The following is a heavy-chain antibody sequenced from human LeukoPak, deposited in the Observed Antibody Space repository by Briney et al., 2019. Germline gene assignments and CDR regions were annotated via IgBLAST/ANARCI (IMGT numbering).Heavy chain of an antibody. CDR1: GYTFTSYY. CDR3: AREMGDYYDSSGYYGSFTFDI. V-gene: IGHV1-46*01. CDR2: INPSGGST. Sequence: ASVKVSCKASGYTFTSYYMHWVRQAPGQGLEWMGIINPSGGSTSYAQRFQGRVTMTRDTSTSTVYMELSSLRSEDTAVYYCAREMGDYYDSSGYYGSFTFDIWGQGAMVTVSS. J-gene: IGHJ3*02. D-gene: IGHD3-22*01.